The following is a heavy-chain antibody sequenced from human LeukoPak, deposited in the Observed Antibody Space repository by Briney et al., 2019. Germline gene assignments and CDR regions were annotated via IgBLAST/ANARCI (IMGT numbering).Heavy chain of an antibody. V-gene: IGHV3-7*01. CDR2: IKPDGSEK. D-gene: IGHD3-3*01. CDR3: ASTSWSGYHY. J-gene: IGHJ4*02. Sequence: GGSLRLSCAASGFSLNYYRMTWVRQAPGKGLEWVANIKPDGSEKYYVDSVKGRFIDSRDNAKNSLYLQMNSLRVEDTAVYYCASTSWSGYHYWGQGTLVTVSS. CDR1: GFSLNYYR.